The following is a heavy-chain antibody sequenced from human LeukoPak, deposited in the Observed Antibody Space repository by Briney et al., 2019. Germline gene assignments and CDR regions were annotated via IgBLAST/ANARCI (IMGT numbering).Heavy chain of an antibody. CDR2: IKSKTDGGTT. V-gene: IGHV3-15*01. J-gene: IGHJ4*02. CDR1: GFTFSNAW. D-gene: IGHD3-3*01. Sequence: SGGSLRLSCAASGFTFSNAWMSWVRQAPGKGLEWVGRIKSKTDGGTTDYAAPVKGRFTISRDDSKNTLYLQMNSLKTEDTAVYYCTTSIFGVVITPFDYWGQGTLVTVSS. CDR3: TTSIFGVVITPFDY.